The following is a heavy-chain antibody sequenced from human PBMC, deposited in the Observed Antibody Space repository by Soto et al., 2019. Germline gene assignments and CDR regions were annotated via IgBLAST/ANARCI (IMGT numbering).Heavy chain of an antibody. CDR2: IYYSGST. Sequence: PSETLSLTCTVSGGSISRGVYYWSWIRQHPGKGLEWIGYIYYSGSTYYNPSLKSRVTISVDTSKHQFSLKLSSVTAADTAVYYCARAKHNWFDPWGQGTLVTVSS. J-gene: IGHJ5*02. V-gene: IGHV4-31*03. CDR3: ARAKHNWFDP. CDR1: GGSISRGVYY.